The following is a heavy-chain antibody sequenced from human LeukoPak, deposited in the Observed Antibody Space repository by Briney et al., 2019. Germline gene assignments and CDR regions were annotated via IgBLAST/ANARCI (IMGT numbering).Heavy chain of an antibody. D-gene: IGHD1-1*01. J-gene: IGHJ4*02. CDR1: GFTFDDYG. CDR3: AKATGTLGN. V-gene: IGHV3-23*01. CDR2: ISGSGGST. Sequence: GGSLRLSCATSGFTFDDYGMSWVRQAPGKGLEWVSAISGSGGSTYYADSVKGRFTISRDNSMNTLYLQMNSLTAEDTAIYYCAKATGTLGNWGQGTLVTVSS.